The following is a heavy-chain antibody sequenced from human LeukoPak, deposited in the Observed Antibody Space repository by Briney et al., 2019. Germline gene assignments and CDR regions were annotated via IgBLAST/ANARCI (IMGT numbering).Heavy chain of an antibody. Sequence: SVKVSCKAPGGTFSSYAISWVRQAPGQGLEWMGGIIPIFGTANYAQKFQGRVTITTDESTSTAYMELSSLRSEDTAVYYCAREPPVTVTHQGWFDPWGQGTLVTVSS. D-gene: IGHD4-11*01. CDR2: IIPIFGTA. J-gene: IGHJ5*02. CDR1: GGTFSSYA. V-gene: IGHV1-69*05. CDR3: AREPPVTVTHQGWFDP.